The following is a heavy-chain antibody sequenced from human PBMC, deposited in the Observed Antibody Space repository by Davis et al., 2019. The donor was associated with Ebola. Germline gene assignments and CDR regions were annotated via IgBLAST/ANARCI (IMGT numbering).Heavy chain of an antibody. V-gene: IGHV1-46*01. CDR3: VRVPGSGSQATYYYYYDMDV. D-gene: IGHD3-10*01. CDR2: INPSGGST. Sequence: ASVKVSCKASGYTFTSYYMHWVRQAPGQGLEWMGIINPSGGSTSYAQKFQGRVTMTRDTSTSTVYMELSSLRSEDTAVYYCVRVPGSGSQATYYYYYDMDVWDQGTTVTVSS. J-gene: IGHJ6*02. CDR1: GYTFTSYY.